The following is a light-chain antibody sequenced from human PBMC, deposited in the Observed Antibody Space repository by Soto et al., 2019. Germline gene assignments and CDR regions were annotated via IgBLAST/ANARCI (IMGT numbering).Light chain of an antibody. CDR3: ATWDVSLNGRV. V-gene: IGLV1-44*01. CDR1: SSNIGSKT. J-gene: IGLJ3*02. Sequence: QSVLTQPPSTSGTPGQRVTISCSGSSSNIGSKTLNWFRQVPGTAPKLLIYNDNQRPSGVPDRFSGSKSGTSASLAISGLQSEEADYYCATWDVSLNGRVFGGGTKLTVL. CDR2: NDN.